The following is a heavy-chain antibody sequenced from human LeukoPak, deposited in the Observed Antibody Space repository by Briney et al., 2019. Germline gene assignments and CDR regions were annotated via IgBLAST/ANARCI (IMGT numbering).Heavy chain of an antibody. Sequence: SETLSLTCAVYGGSFSGYYWSWIRQPPGKGLEWIGEINHSGSTNYNPSLKSRVTISVDTSKNQFSLKLSSVTAADTAVYYCARGRNDYGNYRFDYWGQGTLVTVSS. V-gene: IGHV4-34*01. D-gene: IGHD4-11*01. CDR1: GGSFSGYY. J-gene: IGHJ4*02. CDR2: INHSGST. CDR3: ARGRNDYGNYRFDY.